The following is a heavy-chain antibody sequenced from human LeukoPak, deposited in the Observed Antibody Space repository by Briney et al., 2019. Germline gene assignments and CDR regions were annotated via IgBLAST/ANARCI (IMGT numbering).Heavy chain of an antibody. CDR1: GGTLRSYA. V-gene: IGHV1-69*01. CDR3: ASDSSGYYYGVY. Sequence: SVKVSCKASGGTLRSYAISWVRQAPGQGLAWMGGIIPIFGTANYAQKFQGRVTITVDESTSTAYMELSSLRSEDTAVYYCASDSSGYYYGVYWGQGTLVTVSS. CDR2: IIPIFGTA. D-gene: IGHD3-22*01. J-gene: IGHJ4*02.